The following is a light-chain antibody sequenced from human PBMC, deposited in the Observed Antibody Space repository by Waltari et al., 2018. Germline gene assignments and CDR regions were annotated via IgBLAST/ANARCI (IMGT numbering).Light chain of an antibody. Sequence: QSALTQPASVSGSPGQSITISCPGTSSAVGIYNLVSWYQQYPGKAPKVMIYDDNRRPSGVSDRFSGSKSGNTASLTISGVQAEDEADYYCCSYAGSYTWVFGGGTKLTVL. J-gene: IGLJ3*02. CDR3: CSYAGSYTWV. CDR1: SSAVGIYNL. V-gene: IGLV2-23*01. CDR2: DDN.